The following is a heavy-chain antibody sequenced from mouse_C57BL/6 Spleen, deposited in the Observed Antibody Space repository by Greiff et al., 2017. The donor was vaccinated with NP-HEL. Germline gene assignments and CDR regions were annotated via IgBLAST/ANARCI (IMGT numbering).Heavy chain of an antibody. Sequence: QVQLQQPGAELVRPGSSVKLSCKASGYTFTSYWMHWVKQRPIQGLEWIGNIDPSDSETHYNQKFKDKATLTVDKSSSTAYMQLSSLTSEDSAVYFCARSYYYGSRGYFDGRGTGTTVTVSS. CDR2: IDPSDSET. CDR3: ARSYYYGSRGYFDG. D-gene: IGHD1-1*01. V-gene: IGHV1-52*01. J-gene: IGHJ1*03. CDR1: GYTFTSYW.